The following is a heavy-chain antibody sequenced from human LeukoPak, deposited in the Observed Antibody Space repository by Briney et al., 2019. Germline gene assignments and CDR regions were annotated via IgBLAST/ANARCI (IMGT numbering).Heavy chain of an antibody. Sequence: SQTLSLTCTVTGGSINSGDYYWSWIRQPPGKGLEWIGYVFYGGSTSYNSSLKSRVTMSVDTSDNRLSLKLSSVTAADTAIYYCARDVRLAVWGQGTLVTVSS. CDR2: VFYGGST. CDR1: GGSINSGDYY. J-gene: IGHJ4*02. V-gene: IGHV4-30-4*08. CDR3: ARDVRLAV. D-gene: IGHD3-16*01.